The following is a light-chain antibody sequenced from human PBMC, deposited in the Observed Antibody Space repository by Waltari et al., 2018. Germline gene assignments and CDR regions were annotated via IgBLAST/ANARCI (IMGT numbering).Light chain of an antibody. Sequence: DFQLTQSPSSLSASVGDTVTCCCRTSQAINQYLVWYQQKPGKAPVVLIYGASSLQGGVPPRFSGSGSGTDFTLTISGLQPEDSATYYCQQSYNDPFTFGGGTKVEIK. CDR2: GAS. J-gene: IGKJ4*01. CDR3: QQSYNDPFT. V-gene: IGKV1-39*01. CDR1: QAINQY.